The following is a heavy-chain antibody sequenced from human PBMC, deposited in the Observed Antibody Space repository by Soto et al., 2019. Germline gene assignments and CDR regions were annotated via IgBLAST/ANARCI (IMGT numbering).Heavy chain of an antibody. V-gene: IGHV4-4*02. CDR2: IYHSGST. D-gene: IGHD6-19*01. Sequence: QVQLQESGPGLVKPSGTLSLTCAVSGGSISSSNWWSWVRQPPGKGLEWIGEIYHSGSTNYNPSLKSQVTISVDKSKNQFSLKLSSVTAADTAVYYCAREQIAVAGNFDYWGQGTLVTVSS. J-gene: IGHJ4*02. CDR3: AREQIAVAGNFDY. CDR1: GGSISSSNW.